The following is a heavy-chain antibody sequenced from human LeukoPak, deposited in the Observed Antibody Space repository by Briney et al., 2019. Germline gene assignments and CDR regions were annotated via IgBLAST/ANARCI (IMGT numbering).Heavy chain of an antibody. CDR3: ARVKSWSHRYGDYGEGYFDY. Sequence: SVKVSCKASGGTFSSYAISWVRQAPGQGLEWMGRIIPILGIANCAQKFQGRVTITADKSTSTAYMELSSLRSEDTAVYYCARVKSWSHRYGDYGEGYFDYWGQGTLVTVSS. CDR1: GGTFSSYA. CDR2: IIPILGIA. J-gene: IGHJ4*02. D-gene: IGHD4-17*01. V-gene: IGHV1-69*04.